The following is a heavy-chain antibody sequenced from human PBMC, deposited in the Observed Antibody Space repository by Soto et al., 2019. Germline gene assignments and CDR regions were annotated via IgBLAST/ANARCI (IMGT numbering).Heavy chain of an antibody. CDR3: VGGQYYFDY. Sequence: QVQLVESGGGVVQPGRSLRLSCAASGFPLTTYGMHWVREGPGKELEWVAVISYDGSNKYYADSVKGRFTISRDNSKNTLYLQMNSLRPEDTALYYCVGGQYYFDYRGQGTLVTVSS. CDR2: ISYDGSNK. CDR1: GFPLTTYG. V-gene: IGHV3-30*03. D-gene: IGHD3-10*01. J-gene: IGHJ4*02.